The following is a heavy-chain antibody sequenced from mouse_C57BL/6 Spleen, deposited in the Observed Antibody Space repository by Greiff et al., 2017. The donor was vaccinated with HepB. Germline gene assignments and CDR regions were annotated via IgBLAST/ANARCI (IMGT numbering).Heavy chain of an antibody. CDR3: ARKYYGSSPWFAY. Sequence: EVQLQQSGPELVKPGASVKMSCKASGYTFTDYNMHWVKQSHGKSLEWIGYINPNNGGTSYNQKFKGKATLTVNKSSSTAYMELRSLTSEDSAVYYCARKYYGSSPWFAYWGQGTLVTVSA. CDR2: INPNNGGT. J-gene: IGHJ3*01. D-gene: IGHD1-1*01. CDR1: GYTFTDYN. V-gene: IGHV1-22*01.